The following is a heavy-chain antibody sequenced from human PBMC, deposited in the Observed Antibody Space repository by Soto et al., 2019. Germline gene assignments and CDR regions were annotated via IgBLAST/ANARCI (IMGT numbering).Heavy chain of an antibody. V-gene: IGHV3-30-3*01. D-gene: IGHD6-13*01. Sequence: QVQLVESGGGVVQPGRSLRLSCAASGFTFSSYAMHWVRQAPGKGLEWVAVISYDGSNKYYADSVKGRFTISRDNSKNTLYLQMNSLRAEDTAVYYCARVRGIAAAGTKSYYYYGMDVWCQGTTVTVSS. CDR1: GFTFSSYA. CDR3: ARVRGIAAAGTKSYYYYGMDV. J-gene: IGHJ6*02. CDR2: ISYDGSNK.